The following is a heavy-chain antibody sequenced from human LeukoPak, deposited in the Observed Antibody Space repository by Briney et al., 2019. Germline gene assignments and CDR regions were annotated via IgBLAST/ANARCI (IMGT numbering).Heavy chain of an antibody. D-gene: IGHD3-22*01. CDR2: IYYSGIA. Sequence: PSETLSLTCTVSGGSISSSSYYWGWIRQPPGKGLEWIGSIYYSGIAYDNPSLKSRVTMSVDTSKNQFSLKLSTVTAADTAVYYCARHYYDKSGPGWFDPWGQGTLVTVSS. J-gene: IGHJ5*02. CDR1: GGSISSSSYY. CDR3: ARHYYDKSGPGWFDP. V-gene: IGHV4-39*01.